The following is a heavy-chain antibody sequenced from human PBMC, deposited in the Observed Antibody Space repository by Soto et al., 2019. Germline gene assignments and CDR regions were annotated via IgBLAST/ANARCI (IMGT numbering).Heavy chain of an antibody. CDR2: INAGSGNS. CDR1: GYTFNSYA. D-gene: IGHD2-15*01. J-gene: IGHJ6*02. CDR3: SNRSPRDPDNYHYAMGD. Sequence: VQLVQSGAEVKKPGASVKVSCRASGYTFNSYAIHWVRQAPGQGLAWMGWINAGSGNSKYSHHSQGRVSFTTDTSEDLANKALTTPDTRRTADYYCSNRSPRDPDNYHYAMGDWSQGTTVTVS. V-gene: IGHV1-3*01.